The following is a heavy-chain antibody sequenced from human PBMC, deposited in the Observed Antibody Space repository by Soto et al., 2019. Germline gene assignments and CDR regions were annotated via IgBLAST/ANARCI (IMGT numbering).Heavy chain of an antibody. CDR3: ARCLTGYQPGDPFDY. CDR2: INPSGGST. D-gene: IGHD3-9*01. CDR1: GYTFTIYY. Sequence: ASVKVSCKASGYTFTIYYMHWVRQAPGQGLEWMGIINPSGGSTSYAQKFQGRVTMTRDTSTSTVYMELSSLRSEDTAVYYCARCLTGYQPGDPFDYWGQGTLVTVSS. V-gene: IGHV1-46*03. J-gene: IGHJ4*02.